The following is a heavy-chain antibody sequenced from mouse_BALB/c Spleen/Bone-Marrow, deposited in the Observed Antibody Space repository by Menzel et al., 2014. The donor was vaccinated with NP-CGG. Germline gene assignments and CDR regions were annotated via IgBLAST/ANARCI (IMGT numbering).Heavy chain of an antibody. CDR3: AREAAYYGNYGDDY. D-gene: IGHD2-10*01. CDR2: INPYNDGT. V-gene: IGHV1-14*01. Sequence: VQLQQPGPELVKPGASVKMSCKASGYTFTSYVMHWVKQKPGQGLEWIGYINPYNDGTKYNEKFKGKATLTSDKPSSTAYMELSSLTSEDSAVYYCAREAAYYGNYGDDYWGQGTTLTVSS. J-gene: IGHJ2*01. CDR1: GYTFTSYV.